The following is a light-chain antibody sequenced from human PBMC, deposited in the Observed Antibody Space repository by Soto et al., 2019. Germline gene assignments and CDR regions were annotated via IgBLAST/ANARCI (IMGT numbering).Light chain of an antibody. CDR1: SSNIGSNT. CDR3: AAWDDSLNGLYV. CDR2: SNN. J-gene: IGLJ1*01. V-gene: IGLV1-44*01. Sequence: QSVLTQPPSASGTPGQRVTISCSGSSSNIGSNTVNWYQQLPGTAPKLLIYSNNQRPSGVPDRFSGSKSGTSASLAISGLQSEDEDDYYCAAWDDSLNGLYVFGPGTKLTVL.